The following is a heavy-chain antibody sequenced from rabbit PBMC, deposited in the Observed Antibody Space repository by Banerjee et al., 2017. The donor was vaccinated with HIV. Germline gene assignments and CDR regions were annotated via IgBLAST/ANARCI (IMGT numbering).Heavy chain of an antibody. CDR3: ARSDWLYNVGYACDSYDMDL. CDR1: GFSFSSSYY. CDR2: IYGGSGNT. J-gene: IGHJ6*01. V-gene: IGHV1S40*01. Sequence: QSLEESGGDLVKPGASLTLTCTASGFSFSSSYYMCWVRQAPGKGLEWIGCIYGGSGNTYYASWAKGRFTMSETSSTTVTLQMTSLTAADTATYFCARSDWLYNVGYACDSYDMDLWGPGTLVTVS. D-gene: IGHD6-1*01.